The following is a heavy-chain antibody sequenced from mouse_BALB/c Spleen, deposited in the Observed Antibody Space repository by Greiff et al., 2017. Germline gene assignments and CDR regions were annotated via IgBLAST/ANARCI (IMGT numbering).Heavy chain of an antibody. V-gene: IGHV1-55*01. J-gene: IGHJ4*01. CDR3: ARGDYEYEGYAMDY. CDR2: IYPGSGST. Sequence: QVQLQQPGAELVKPGTSVKLSCKASGYNFTSYWINWVKLRPGQGLEWIGDIYPGSGSTNYNEKFKSKATLTVDTSSSTAYMQLSSLASEDSALYYCARGDYEYEGYAMDYWGQGTSVTVS. CDR1: GYNFTSYW. D-gene: IGHD2-4*01.